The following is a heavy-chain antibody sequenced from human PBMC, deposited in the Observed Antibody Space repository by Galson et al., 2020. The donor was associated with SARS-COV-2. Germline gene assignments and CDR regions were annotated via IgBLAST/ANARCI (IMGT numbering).Heavy chain of an antibody. J-gene: IGHJ5*02. CDR1: GYSFPSYW. V-gene: IGHV5-10-1*01. Sequence: HGESLKISCKGSGYSFPSYWISWVRQMPGKGLEWMGRLDPSDSYTNYSPSFQGHVTISADKSNRAAYLQWSSLKASDTAMYYCARYPYDYEEAFDPWGQGTLVTVSS. D-gene: IGHD3-22*01. CDR3: ARYPYDYEEAFDP. CDR2: LDPSDSYT.